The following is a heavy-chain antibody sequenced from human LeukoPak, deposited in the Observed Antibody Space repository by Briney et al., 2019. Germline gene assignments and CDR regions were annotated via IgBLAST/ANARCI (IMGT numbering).Heavy chain of an antibody. D-gene: IGHD5-24*01. J-gene: IGHJ4*02. V-gene: IGHV3-30*04. Sequence: GRSLSLSCVASGFTFTRYAMQCVRQAPGKGLERVTAVSYDGNDKYYADSVKGRFTISRDHSKNTVYLQMNSLRAEDTAVYYCARDDALATDGFDSWGQGTLVTVSS. CDR1: GFTFTRYA. CDR3: ARDDALATDGFDS. CDR2: VSYDGNDK.